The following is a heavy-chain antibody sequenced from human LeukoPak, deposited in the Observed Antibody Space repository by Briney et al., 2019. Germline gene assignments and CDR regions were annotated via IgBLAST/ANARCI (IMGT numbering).Heavy chain of an antibody. CDR3: ARVRVGATTGDTFDI. Sequence: GGSLRLSCAASGFTFGSYAMHWVRQAPGKGLEWVAVISYDGSNKYYADSVKGRFTISRDNSKNTLYLQMNSLRAEDTAVYYCARVRVGATTGDTFDIWGQGTMVAVAS. D-gene: IGHD1-26*01. J-gene: IGHJ3*02. CDR1: GFTFGSYA. V-gene: IGHV3-30-3*01. CDR2: ISYDGSNK.